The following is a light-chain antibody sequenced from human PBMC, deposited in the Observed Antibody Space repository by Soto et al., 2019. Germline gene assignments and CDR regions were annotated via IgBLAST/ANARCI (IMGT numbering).Light chain of an antibody. Sequence: EIVLTQSPATLSLSPGERATLSCRASQSLGIYLAWYQQKPGQAPRLLIYEASNRATGIPARFSGSGSGTDFTLTIDSLEPEDFAIYYCQQRSNWPRFFTFGPGTKVDIK. CDR3: QQRSNWPRFFT. CDR1: QSLGIY. J-gene: IGKJ3*01. CDR2: EAS. V-gene: IGKV3-11*01.